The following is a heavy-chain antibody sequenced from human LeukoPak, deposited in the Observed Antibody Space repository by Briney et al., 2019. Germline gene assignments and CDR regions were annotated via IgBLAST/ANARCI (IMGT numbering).Heavy chain of an antibody. Sequence: PGDSLRLSCAASDFTFDNYGMHWVRQAPGKGLEWVAFIRYDGSNKYYADSVKGRFTISRDNSKNTLYLQMNSLRAEDTAVYYCATREEYYYYMDVWGKGTTVTVSS. CDR3: ATREEYYYYMDV. J-gene: IGHJ6*03. CDR1: DFTFDNYG. D-gene: IGHD1-26*01. CDR2: IRYDGSNK. V-gene: IGHV3-30*02.